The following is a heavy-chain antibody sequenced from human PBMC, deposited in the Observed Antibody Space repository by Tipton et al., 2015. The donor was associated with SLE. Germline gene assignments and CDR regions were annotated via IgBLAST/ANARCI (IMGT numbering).Heavy chain of an antibody. CDR1: GGSISSSSYY. J-gene: IGHJ6*02. CDR3: ARTKRGYYYYYGMDV. Sequence: TLSLTCTVSGGSISSSSYYWGWIRQPPGKGLEWIGSIYYSGSTYYNPSLKSRVTISVDTSKNQFSLKLSSVTAADTAVYYCARTKRGYYYYYGMDVWGQGTTVTVSS. V-gene: IGHV4-39*07. CDR2: IYYSGST.